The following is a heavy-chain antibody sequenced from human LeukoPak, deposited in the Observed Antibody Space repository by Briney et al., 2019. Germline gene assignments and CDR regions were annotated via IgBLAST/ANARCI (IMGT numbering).Heavy chain of an antibody. CDR1: GGSISSYY. D-gene: IGHD3-10*01. CDR3: ARMTRLWFGELDY. Sequence: PSETLSLTCTVSGGSISSYYWSWIRQPPGKGLGWIGYIYYSGSTNYNPSLKSRVTISVDTSKNQFSLKLSSVTAADTAVYYCARMTRLWFGELDYWGQGTLVTVSS. J-gene: IGHJ4*02. V-gene: IGHV4-59*01. CDR2: IYYSGST.